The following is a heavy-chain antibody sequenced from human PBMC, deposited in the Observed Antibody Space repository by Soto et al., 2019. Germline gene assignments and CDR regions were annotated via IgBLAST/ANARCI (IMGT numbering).Heavy chain of an antibody. D-gene: IGHD2-8*01. CDR2: IYYSGST. J-gene: IGHJ4*02. CDR3: ARLGYCTNGVCFISHYFDY. Sequence: PSETLFLTCTVSGGSISSSSYYWGWIRQPPGKGLEWIGSIYYSGSTYYNPSLKSRVTISVDTSKNQFSLKLSSVTAADTAVYYCARLGYCTNGVCFISHYFDYWGQGTLVTVSS. V-gene: IGHV4-39*01. CDR1: GGSISSSSYY.